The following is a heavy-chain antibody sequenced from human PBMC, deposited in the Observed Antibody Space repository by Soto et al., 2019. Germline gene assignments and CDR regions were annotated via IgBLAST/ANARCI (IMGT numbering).Heavy chain of an antibody. CDR2: ISVSGGST. V-gene: IGHV3-23*01. D-gene: IGHD2-2*01. CDR1: GFTFSSYA. CDR3: ARDPRDIVVLPAASDY. J-gene: IGHJ4*02. Sequence: GGSLRLSCAASGFTFSSYAMSWVRQAPGKGLEWVSAISVSGGSTYYADSVKGRFTISRDNSKNTVYLQMNSLRAEDTAVYYCARDPRDIVVLPAASDYWGQGTLVTVSS.